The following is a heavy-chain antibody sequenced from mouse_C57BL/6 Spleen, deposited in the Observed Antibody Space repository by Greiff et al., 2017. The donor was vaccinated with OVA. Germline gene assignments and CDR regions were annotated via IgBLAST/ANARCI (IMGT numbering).Heavy chain of an antibody. CDR2: IYPGSGST. V-gene: IGHV1-55*01. J-gene: IGHJ2*01. D-gene: IGHD1-1*01. CDR3: ARGDYGSSPLDY. CDR1: GYTFTSYW. Sequence: QVQLQQPGAELVKPGASVKMSCKASGYTFTSYWITWVKQRPGQGLEWIGDIYPGSGSTNYNEKFKSKATLTVDTSSSTAYMQLSSLTSEDSAVYYCARGDYGSSPLDYWGTGTTLTVSS.